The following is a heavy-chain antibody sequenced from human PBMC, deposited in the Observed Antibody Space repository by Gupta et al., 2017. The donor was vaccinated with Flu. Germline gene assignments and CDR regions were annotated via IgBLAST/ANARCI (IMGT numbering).Heavy chain of an antibody. V-gene: IGHV1-69*09. Sequence: QVQLVQSGAEVKKPGSSVKVSCKASGGGFSSYALYWVRQAPGQGLECMGMIVPLYGITNYARKFQGRVTLTADKATSTAYMELSSLRSEDTAVYYCTLEVATVTDYFDLWGQGTRVAVSS. D-gene: IGHD4-4*01. CDR1: GGGFSSYA. CDR2: IVPLYGIT. CDR3: TLEVATVTDYFDL. J-gene: IGHJ4*02.